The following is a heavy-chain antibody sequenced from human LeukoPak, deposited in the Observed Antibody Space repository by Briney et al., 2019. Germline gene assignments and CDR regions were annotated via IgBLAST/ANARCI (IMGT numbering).Heavy chain of an antibody. Sequence: GGSLRLSCAVSGFTFSTYWMSWVRQAPGKGLEWVASVNQDGSEKYYVDSVKGRFIISRDNTKNSLFLQMSSLRAEDTAVYYCARGLRLTTVTTHYDYWGQGTLVTVSS. J-gene: IGHJ4*02. CDR2: VNQDGSEK. D-gene: IGHD4-11*01. CDR3: ARGLRLTTVTTHYDY. CDR1: GFTFSTYW. V-gene: IGHV3-7*01.